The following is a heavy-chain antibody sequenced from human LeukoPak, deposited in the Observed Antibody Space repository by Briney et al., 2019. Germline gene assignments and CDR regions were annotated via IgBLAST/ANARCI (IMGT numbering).Heavy chain of an antibody. Sequence: PSETLSLTCTVSGGSISSYYWSWIRQPPGKGLEWIGYIYTSGSTNYNTSLKSRVTISVNTSKNQSSLKLSCVTAADTSVYYCARHGDYYDSSGYYLVGPLDYWGQGTLVTVSS. D-gene: IGHD3-22*01. CDR3: ARHGDYYDSSGYYLVGPLDY. CDR1: GGSISSYY. V-gene: IGHV4-4*09. J-gene: IGHJ4*02. CDR2: IYTSGST.